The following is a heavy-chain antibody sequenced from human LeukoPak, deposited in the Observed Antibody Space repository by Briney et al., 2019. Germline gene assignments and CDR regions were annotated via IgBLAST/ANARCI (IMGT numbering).Heavy chain of an antibody. Sequence: PVGSPRLSCAASGVTFSRYGMHRFRQAPSKGLQSVAVISYDGGNKDYADSVKGRFTISRDNSKNTLYLQMNSLRAEDTAVYYFFFQAEDGIRDFDWFAPHFDYWGQGTLVTVSS. CDR3: FFQAEDGIRDFDWFAPHFDY. D-gene: IGHD3-9*01. CDR2: ISYDGGNK. V-gene: IGHV3-30*03. CDR1: GVTFSRYG. J-gene: IGHJ4*02.